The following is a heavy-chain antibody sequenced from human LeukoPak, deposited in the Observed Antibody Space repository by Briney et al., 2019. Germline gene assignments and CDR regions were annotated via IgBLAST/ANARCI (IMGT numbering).Heavy chain of an antibody. CDR1: GGSFSGYY. CDR3: ASHSSSWYEGAFDI. J-gene: IGHJ3*02. Sequence: SETLSLTCAVYGGSFSGYYWSWIRQPPGKGLEWIGEINRSGSTNYNPSLKSRVTISVDTSKNQFSLKLSSVTAADTAVYYCASHSSSWYEGAFDIWGQGTMVTVSS. D-gene: IGHD6-13*01. V-gene: IGHV4-34*01. CDR2: INRSGST.